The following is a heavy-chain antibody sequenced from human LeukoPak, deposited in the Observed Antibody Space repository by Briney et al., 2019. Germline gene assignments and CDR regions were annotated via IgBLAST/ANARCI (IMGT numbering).Heavy chain of an antibody. J-gene: IGHJ4*02. CDR1: GGSFSGYY. CDR2: INHGGST. Sequence: SETLSLTCAVYGGSFSGYYWSWIRQPPGKGLEWIGEINHGGSTYYNPSLKSRVTISVDTSKNQFSLKLSSVTAADTAVYYCARTPETDGSGSYYKFDFWGQGTLVTVSS. V-gene: IGHV4-34*09. CDR3: ARTPETDGSGSYYKFDF. D-gene: IGHD3-10*01.